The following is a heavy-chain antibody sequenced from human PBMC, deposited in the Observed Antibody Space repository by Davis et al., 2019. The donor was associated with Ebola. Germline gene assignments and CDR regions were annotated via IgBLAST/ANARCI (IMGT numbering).Heavy chain of an antibody. D-gene: IGHD4-11*01. CDR1: GYSFTSYW. Sequence: PGGSLRLSCKGSGYSFTSYWIGWVRQMPGKGLEWMGTIYPGDSDTRYSPSFQGQVTISADKSISTAYLQWSSLKASDTAMYYCARRTVTTSWFDPWGQGTLVTVSS. J-gene: IGHJ5*02. CDR3: ARRTVTTSWFDP. V-gene: IGHV5-51*01. CDR2: IYPGDSDT.